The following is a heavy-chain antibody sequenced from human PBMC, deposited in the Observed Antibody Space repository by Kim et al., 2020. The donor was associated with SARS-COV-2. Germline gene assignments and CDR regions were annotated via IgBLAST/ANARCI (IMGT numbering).Heavy chain of an antibody. CDR1: GYSFTSYW. Sequence: GESLKISCKGSGYSFTSYWISWVRQMPGKGLEWMGRIDPSDSYTNYSPSFQGHVTISADKSISTAYLQWSSLKASDTDMYYCASDYYGSGCNDYWGQGTLVTVSS. CDR3: ASDYYGSGCNDY. CDR2: IDPSDSYT. V-gene: IGHV5-10-1*01. J-gene: IGHJ4*02. D-gene: IGHD3-10*01.